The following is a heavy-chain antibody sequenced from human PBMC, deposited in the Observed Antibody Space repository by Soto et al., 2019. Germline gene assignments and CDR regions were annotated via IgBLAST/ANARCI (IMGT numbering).Heavy chain of an antibody. CDR3: VKNRGAGSLYTWSFAS. Sequence: GGSLRLSSAASVFTFSCCVMSGVRQAPGKGLDYVSTIHGDGDYIHYSDSVKGRFTISRYNSRNTLYLQMNSLSADDTAVYYCVKNRGAGSLYTWSFASWGRGSLVTVSS. J-gene: IGHJ2*01. V-gene: IGHV3-23*01. CDR1: VFTFSCCV. CDR2: IHGDGDYI. D-gene: IGHD1-26*01.